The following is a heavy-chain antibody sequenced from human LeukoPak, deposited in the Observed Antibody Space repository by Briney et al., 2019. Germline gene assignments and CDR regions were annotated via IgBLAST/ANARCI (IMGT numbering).Heavy chain of an antibody. J-gene: IGHJ4*02. CDR1: GFTLGAM. CDR3: AIYRGLGARYDS. V-gene: IGHV3-23*01. CDR2: IGESGGST. D-gene: IGHD3-16*01. Sequence: PGGSLRLSCAASGFTLGAMSWLRQAPGKELEWVSTIGESGGSTYYADSVKGRFTISRDNSKNTLYLQMNSLRAEDWAEYYCAIYRGLGARYDSWGQGTLVSVPS.